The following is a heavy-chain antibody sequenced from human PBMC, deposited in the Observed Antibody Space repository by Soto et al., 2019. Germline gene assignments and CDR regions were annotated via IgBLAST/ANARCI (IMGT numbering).Heavy chain of an antibody. D-gene: IGHD3-10*01. CDR3: AKGRGGSGSLTPRVDF. CDR2: ISGGGDTT. V-gene: IGHV3-23*01. CDR1: GFTFNNYA. Sequence: EVQLLESGGGLVQPGGSLRLSCAASGFTFNNYAMTWVRQAPGKGLEWVSAISGGGDTTSYADSVKGRFTVSREGSKNTLYLQLSSLRAEHTALYYCAKGRGGSGSLTPRVDFCGQGTLVTVSS. J-gene: IGHJ4*02.